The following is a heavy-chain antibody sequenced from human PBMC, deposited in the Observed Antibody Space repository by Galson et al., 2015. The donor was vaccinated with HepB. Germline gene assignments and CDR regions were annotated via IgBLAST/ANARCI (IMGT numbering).Heavy chain of an antibody. Sequence: SETLSLTCTVSGGSISSSSYYWGWIRQPPGKGLEWIGSIYYSGSTYYNPSLKSRVTISVDTSKNQFSLKLSSVTAADTAVYYCARHEGLDWYFDLWGRGTLVTVSS. CDR2: IYYSGST. V-gene: IGHV4-39*01. D-gene: IGHD6-6*01. CDR3: ARHEGLDWYFDL. CDR1: GGSISSSSYY. J-gene: IGHJ2*01.